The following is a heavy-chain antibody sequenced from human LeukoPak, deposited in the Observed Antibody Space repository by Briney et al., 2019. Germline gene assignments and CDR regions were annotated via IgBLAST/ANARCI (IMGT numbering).Heavy chain of an antibody. CDR1: GFTFNNYA. D-gene: IGHD3-10*02. CDR3: AELGITMIGGV. J-gene: IGHJ6*04. V-gene: IGHV3-23*01. Sequence: PGGSLRLSCAASGFTFNNYAMYWVRQAPGKGLEWVSAIIESGENTYYTDSVKGRFTISRDNSKNTLYLQMSSLRAEDTAVYYCAELGITMIGGVWGKGTTVTISS. CDR2: IIESGENT.